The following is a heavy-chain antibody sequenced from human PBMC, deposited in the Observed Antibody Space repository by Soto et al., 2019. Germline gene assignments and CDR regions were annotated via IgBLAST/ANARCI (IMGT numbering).Heavy chain of an antibody. D-gene: IGHD3-16*01. CDR1: GGSISSRDSY. CDR2: FHYSGST. V-gene: IGHV4-39*01. CDR3: ARGFGRSHFDY. Sequence: SETLSLTCTVSGGSISSRDSYWGWIRQPPGKGLEWIGSFHYSGSTYYNPSLKSRVTISVDTSKNQLSLRVTSVTAADTAVYYCARGFGRSHFDYWGQGTPVTVSS. J-gene: IGHJ4*02.